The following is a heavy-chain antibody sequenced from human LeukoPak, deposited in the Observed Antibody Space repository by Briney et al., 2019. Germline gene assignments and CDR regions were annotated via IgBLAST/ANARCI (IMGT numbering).Heavy chain of an antibody. CDR1: GGSVNTYY. CDR3: ARGVGELLSYYYYYYMDV. J-gene: IGHJ6*03. V-gene: IGHV4-59*02. D-gene: IGHD3-10*01. CDR2: IYSSEST. Sequence: SETLSLTCSVSGGSVNTYYWSWIRQPPGKGLEWIGFIYSSESTNYNPPLKSRVTISLDTSKNHFSLNLTSVTAADTAVYYCARGVGELLSYYYYYYMDVWGKGTTVTISS.